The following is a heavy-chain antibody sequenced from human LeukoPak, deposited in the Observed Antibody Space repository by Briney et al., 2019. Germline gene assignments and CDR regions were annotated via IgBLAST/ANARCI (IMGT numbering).Heavy chain of an antibody. CDR2: IYPGDSDT. D-gene: IGHD2-15*01. V-gene: IGHV5-51*01. CDR3: ARPQRYYSGGSCYWGGYFDY. J-gene: IGHJ4*01. CDR1: GYSFTNYW. Sequence: GESLKISCKSSGYSFTNYWIGWVRQMPGKGLEWMGIIYPGDSDTRYSPSFQGQVTISADKAISTAYLQWSSLKASDTAMYYCARPQRYYSGGSCYWGGYFDYWGQGTLVTVSS.